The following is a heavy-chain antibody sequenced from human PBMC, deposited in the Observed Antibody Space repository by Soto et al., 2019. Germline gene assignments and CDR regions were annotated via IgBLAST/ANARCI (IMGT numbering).Heavy chain of an antibody. CDR2: IYSSGGT. CDR3: ARDGDGYDH. Sequence: QVQLQESGPGLVKPSETLSLTCSVSGGSISSGSYYWTWIRQPPGQRLEWIGYIYSSGGTSYNPSLKSRVTISVDPSKNQLSLKLSSVTAADTAVYYCARDGDGYDHWGQGTLVTVSS. CDR1: GGSISSGSYY. V-gene: IGHV4-61*01. D-gene: IGHD5-12*01. J-gene: IGHJ1*01.